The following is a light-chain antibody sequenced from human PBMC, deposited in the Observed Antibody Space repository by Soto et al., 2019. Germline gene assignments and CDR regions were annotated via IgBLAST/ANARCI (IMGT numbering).Light chain of an antibody. V-gene: IGLV2-18*02. CDR1: SSDVGTYNR. CDR2: EVS. CDR3: SSYTSSSTYV. Sequence: ALTQPPSVSGSPGQSVTISCTGTSSDVGTYNRVSWYQQPPGTAPKLMIYEVSNRPSGVPDRFSGSKSGNTASLTISGLQAEDEADYYCSSYTSSSTYVFGTGTKVTVL. J-gene: IGLJ1*01.